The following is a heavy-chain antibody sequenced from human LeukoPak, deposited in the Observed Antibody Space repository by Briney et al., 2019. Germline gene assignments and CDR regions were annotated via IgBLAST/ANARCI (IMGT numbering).Heavy chain of an antibody. CDR2: ISSSCSTI. V-gene: IGHV3-48*03. Sequence: PGGSLRLSCAASGFTFSSYEMNWVRQAPGKGLEGVSYISSSCSTIYYADSVKGRFTISRDNDKNSLYLQMNSLRAEDTAVYYCAELGITMIGGVWGKGTTVTISS. CDR3: AELGITMIGGV. CDR1: GFTFSSYE. J-gene: IGHJ6*04. D-gene: IGHD3-10*02.